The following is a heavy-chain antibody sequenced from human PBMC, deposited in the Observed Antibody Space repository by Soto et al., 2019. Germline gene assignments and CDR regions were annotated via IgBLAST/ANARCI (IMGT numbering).Heavy chain of an antibody. D-gene: IGHD3-3*01. CDR2: IYPSDSDT. V-gene: IGHV5-51*01. J-gene: IGHJ4*02. CDR3: ARGGVSTRTFDY. CDR1: GYNFAGYW. Sequence: PGESLKISRKGSGYNFAGYWIAWVRQMPGKGLELMGIIYPSDSDTRYRPSFQGQVTISADKSISSAYLQWSSLRASDTAMYYCARGGVSTRTFDYWGQGTPVTVS.